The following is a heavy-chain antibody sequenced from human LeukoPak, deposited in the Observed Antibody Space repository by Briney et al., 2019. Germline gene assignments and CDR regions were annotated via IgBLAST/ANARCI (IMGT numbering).Heavy chain of an antibody. D-gene: IGHD1-26*01. CDR1: GFTFSSYA. Sequence: AGGSLRLSCAASGFTFSSYAMSWVRQAPGKGLEWVSAISGSGGSTYYADSVKGRFTISRDNSKNTLYLQMNSLRAEDTAVYYCVRDGVGAPPFDYWGEGILVTVSS. J-gene: IGHJ4*02. CDR2: ISGSGGST. V-gene: IGHV3-23*01. CDR3: VRDGVGAPPFDY.